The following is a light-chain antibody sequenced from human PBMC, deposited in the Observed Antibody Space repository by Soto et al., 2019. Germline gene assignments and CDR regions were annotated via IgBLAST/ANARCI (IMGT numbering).Light chain of an antibody. CDR2: LGS. Sequence: DLVMTQSPLSLPVIPGEPASISCRSSQSLLHSNGYNYLDWYLQKPGQSPQLLIYLGSNRASGVPDRFSGSGSGTDFTLKISRVEAEDVGVYYCMQPLQPPVTFGQGTRLEIK. V-gene: IGKV2-28*01. J-gene: IGKJ5*01. CDR3: MQPLQPPVT. CDR1: QSLLHSNGYNY.